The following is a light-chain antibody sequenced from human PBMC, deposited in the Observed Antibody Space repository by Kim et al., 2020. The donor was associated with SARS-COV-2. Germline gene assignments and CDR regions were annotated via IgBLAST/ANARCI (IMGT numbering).Light chain of an antibody. CDR1: IIVTKY. CDR3: QVWDSSTWV. CDR2: RDT. V-gene: IGLV3-9*01. J-gene: IGLJ3*02. Sequence: SVSREQTARITWAGNIIVTKYVHWYQQKPGQAPVLVMYRDTNRPSGIPERFSGSNSGNTATLTISRAQAVDEADYYCQVWDSSTWVFGGGTKLTVL.